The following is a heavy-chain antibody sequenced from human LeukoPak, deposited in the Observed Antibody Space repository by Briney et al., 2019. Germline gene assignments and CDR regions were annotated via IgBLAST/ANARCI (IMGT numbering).Heavy chain of an antibody. D-gene: IGHD6-13*01. V-gene: IGHV3-30*18. CDR2: ISYDGSNK. J-gene: IGHJ6*02. Sequence: PGRSLRLSCAASGFTFSSYGMHWVRQAPGKGLERVAVISYDGSNKYYADSVKGRFTISRDNSKNTLYLQMNSLRAEDTAVYYCAKDSSSWSTPMDVWGQGTTVTVSS. CDR3: AKDSSSWSTPMDV. CDR1: GFTFSSYG.